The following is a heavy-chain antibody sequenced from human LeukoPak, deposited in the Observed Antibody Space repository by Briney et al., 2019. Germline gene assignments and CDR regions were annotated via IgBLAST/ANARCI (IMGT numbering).Heavy chain of an antibody. CDR1: GYTFTSYG. CDR2: ISAYNGNT. D-gene: IGHD2-2*01. V-gene: IGHV1-18*04. Sequence: GASVKVSCKASGYTFTSYGISWVRQAPGQGLEWMGWISAYNGNTNYAQKLQGRVTMTTDTSTSTACMELRSLRSDDTAVYYCARGYCSSTSCPMDVWGKGTTVTVSS. CDR3: ARGYCSSTSCPMDV. J-gene: IGHJ6*03.